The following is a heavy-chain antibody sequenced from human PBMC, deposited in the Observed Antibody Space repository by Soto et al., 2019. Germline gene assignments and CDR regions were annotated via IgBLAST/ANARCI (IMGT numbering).Heavy chain of an antibody. CDR1: GFTFSNYG. J-gene: IGHJ4*02. CDR2: IRYDGSAE. D-gene: IGHD6-13*01. V-gene: IGHV3-33*01. Sequence: GGSLRLSCAASGFTFSNYGMHWVRQPPGEGLEWVAVIRYDGSAEYYADSVKGRFTISRDKSKNTLYLQMNSLRAEDTAVYYCARDIGTSWYDFDSWGQGTLVTVSS. CDR3: ARDIGTSWYDFDS.